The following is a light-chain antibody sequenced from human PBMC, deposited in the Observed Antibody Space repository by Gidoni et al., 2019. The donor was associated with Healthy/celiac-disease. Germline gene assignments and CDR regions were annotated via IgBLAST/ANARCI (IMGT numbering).Light chain of an antibody. J-gene: IGKJ2*01. V-gene: IGKV3-11*01. CDR1: QSVSSY. CDR2: DAS. Sequence: EIVLTQSPATLSLSPGERATRSCRASQSVSSYLAWYQQKPGQAPRLLIYDASNRATGIPARFSGSGSGTDFTLTISSLEPEDFAVYYCQQRSNWPPMYTFXXXTKLEIK. CDR3: QQRSNWPPMYT.